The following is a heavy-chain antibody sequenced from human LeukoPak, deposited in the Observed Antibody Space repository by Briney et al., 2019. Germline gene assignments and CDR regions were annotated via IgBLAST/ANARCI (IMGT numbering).Heavy chain of an antibody. J-gene: IGHJ6*03. Sequence: ASVKVSCKASGYSFTSYWIGWVRQMPGKGLEWMGIIYPGDSDTRYSPSFQGQVTISADKSISTAYLQWSSLKASDTAMYYCARLVGSAAAGLPPAYYYYYYMDVWGKGTTVTISS. CDR3: ARLVGSAAAGLPPAYYYYYYMDV. CDR1: GYSFTSYW. V-gene: IGHV5-51*01. CDR2: IYPGDSDT. D-gene: IGHD6-13*01.